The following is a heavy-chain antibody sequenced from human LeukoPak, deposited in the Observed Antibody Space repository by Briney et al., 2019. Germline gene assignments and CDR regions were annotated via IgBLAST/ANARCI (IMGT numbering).Heavy chain of an antibody. D-gene: IGHD4-17*01. J-gene: IGHJ6*03. V-gene: IGHV1-46*01. CDR1: GYTSTSYY. Sequence: ASVKVSCKASGYTSTSYYMHWVRQAPGQGLEWMGIINPSGGSTSYAQKFQGRVTMTRDTSASTVYMELSSLRSEDTAVYYCARDPFPKDYGDYGCYYYYMDVWGKGTTVTVSS. CDR3: ARDPFPKDYGDYGCYYYYMDV. CDR2: INPSGGST.